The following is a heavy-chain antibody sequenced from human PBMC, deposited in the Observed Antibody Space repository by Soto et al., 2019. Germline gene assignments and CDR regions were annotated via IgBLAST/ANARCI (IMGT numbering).Heavy chain of an antibody. CDR1: GGYFNNRQTLNSYP. CDR2: IIPLFGTT. D-gene: IGHD3-16*01. V-gene: IGHV1-69*01. Sequence: QVQVVQSGAEVKRPGSSLNVSCKASGGYFNNRQTLNSYPISWVRQAPGQGLEWMGVIIPLFGTTNYPQSFQGRVTITADESTSTTLLELQNVPSDDTAVYYCAKSWGGEIYDYYYAMDVWGQGTTVTVSS. J-gene: IGHJ6*02. CDR3: AKSWGGEIYDYYYAMDV.